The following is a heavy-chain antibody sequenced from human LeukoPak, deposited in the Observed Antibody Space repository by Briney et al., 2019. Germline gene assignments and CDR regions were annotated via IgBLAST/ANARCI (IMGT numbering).Heavy chain of an antibody. CDR3: TRTFYLDSSSYFYF. Sequence: GGSLRLSCAGSGFSFSSYGMHWVRQAPGKGLEWMAFIRSDGSNKYYADSVKGRFTISRDNSINTLYLQMNSLRAEDTAVYYCTRTFYLDSSSYFYFWGLGTLVTVSS. CDR2: IRSDGSNK. CDR1: GFSFSSYG. D-gene: IGHD3-22*01. J-gene: IGHJ4*02. V-gene: IGHV3-30*02.